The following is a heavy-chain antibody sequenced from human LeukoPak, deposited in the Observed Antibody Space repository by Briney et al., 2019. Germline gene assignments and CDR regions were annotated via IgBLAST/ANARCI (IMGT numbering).Heavy chain of an antibody. Sequence: PGGSLRLSCAASGFTFSSDAMSWVRQAPGKGLEWVSAISGSGGSTYYADSVKGRFTISRLNSKKKLYLQMNSLRAEDTAVYYCAKGFGFINAADYWGQGTLVTVSS. D-gene: IGHD3-10*01. CDR3: AKGFGFINAADY. CDR1: GFTFSSDA. V-gene: IGHV3-23*01. J-gene: IGHJ4*02. CDR2: ISGSGGST.